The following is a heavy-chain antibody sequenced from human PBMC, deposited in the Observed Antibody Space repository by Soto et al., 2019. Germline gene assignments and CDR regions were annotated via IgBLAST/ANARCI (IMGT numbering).Heavy chain of an antibody. V-gene: IGHV4-4*07. Sequence: PSETLSLTCIVSGGSISSYYWSWIRQPAGKGLEWIGRIYTSGSTNYNPSLKSRVTMSVDTSKNQFSLKLSSVTAADTAVYYCARDRITTFQTAPEGFDPWGQGTLVTVSS. J-gene: IGHJ5*02. D-gene: IGHD3-9*01. CDR1: GGSISSYY. CDR2: IYTSGST. CDR3: ARDRITTFQTAPEGFDP.